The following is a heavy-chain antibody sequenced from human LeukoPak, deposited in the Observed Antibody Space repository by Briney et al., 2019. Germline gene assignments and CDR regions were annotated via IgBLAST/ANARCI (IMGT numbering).Heavy chain of an antibody. J-gene: IGHJ6*03. V-gene: IGHV3-48*03. CDR2: ISSSGNTI. CDR1: GFTFSSYE. Sequence: PGGSLRRSCAASGFTFSSYEMNWVRQAPGKGLEWVSYISSSGNTIYYADSVKGRFTISRDNAKNSLYLQMNSLRAEDTAVYYCARDLAYYYYMDVWGKGTTVTISS. CDR3: ARDLAYYYYMDV. D-gene: IGHD3-3*02.